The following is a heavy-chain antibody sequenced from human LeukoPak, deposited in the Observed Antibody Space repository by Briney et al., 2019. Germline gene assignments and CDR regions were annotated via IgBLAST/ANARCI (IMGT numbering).Heavy chain of an antibody. V-gene: IGHV4-61*02. D-gene: IGHD3-10*01. J-gene: IGHJ5*02. CDR2: IYTSGST. CDR3: ARARKRLWFGEFGFDP. CDR1: GGSISSGSYY. Sequence: SETLSLTCTVSGGSISSGSYYWSWIRQPAGKGLEWIGRIYTSGSTNYKPSLKSRVTISVDTSKNQFSLKLSSVTAADTAVYYCARARKRLWFGEFGFDPWGQGTLVTVSS.